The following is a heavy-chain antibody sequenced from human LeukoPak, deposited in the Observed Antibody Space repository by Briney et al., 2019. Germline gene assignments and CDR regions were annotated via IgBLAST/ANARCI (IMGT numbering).Heavy chain of an antibody. CDR3: AMGSDKGIAVAGNWFDP. D-gene: IGHD6-19*01. V-gene: IGHV1-24*01. CDR2: FDPEDGET. Sequence: ASVKASCKVSGYTLTELSMHWVRQAPGKGLEWMGGFDPEDGETIYAQKFQGRVTMTEDTSTDTAYMELSSLRSEDTAVYYCAMGSDKGIAVAGNWFDPWGQGTLVTVSS. CDR1: GYTLTELS. J-gene: IGHJ5*02.